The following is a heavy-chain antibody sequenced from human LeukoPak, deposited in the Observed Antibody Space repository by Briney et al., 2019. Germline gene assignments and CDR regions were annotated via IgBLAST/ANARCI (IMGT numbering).Heavy chain of an antibody. J-gene: IGHJ4*02. V-gene: IGHV3-15*01. CDR1: GFTSVTAW. Sequence: PGGSLRLSCVASGFTSVTAWMSWVRQAPGKGLEWIGRIKSRDHGLTTDYGTPVKDRFTISRDDPKNTLYLQMNSLRSEDTAVYYCSTDSLVMNYWGQGTLVTVSS. CDR2: IKSRDHGLTT. CDR3: STDSLVMNY. D-gene: IGHD2-21*01.